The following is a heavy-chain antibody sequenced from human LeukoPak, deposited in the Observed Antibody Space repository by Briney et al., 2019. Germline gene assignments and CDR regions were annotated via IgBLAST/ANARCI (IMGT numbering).Heavy chain of an antibody. Sequence: SETLSLTCTVSGGSISTTTYYCDWIRQPPGKGLEYVGSIYYSGSTYYTPSLKSRATISIDTAKNQFSLKLISVTAADTAVYFCARHCSDSNCYRLDAFDIWGQGTLVTVSS. D-gene: IGHD2-15*01. J-gene: IGHJ3*02. CDR1: GGSISTTTYY. V-gene: IGHV4-39*01. CDR2: IYYSGST. CDR3: ARHCSDSNCYRLDAFDI.